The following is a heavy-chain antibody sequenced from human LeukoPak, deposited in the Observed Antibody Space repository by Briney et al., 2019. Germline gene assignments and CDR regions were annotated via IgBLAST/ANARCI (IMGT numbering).Heavy chain of an antibody. CDR2: ISHTGST. CDR1: GYSISNGYN. V-gene: IGHV4-38-2*02. D-gene: IGHD4-11*01. CDR3: ARTYINFSNYFDP. Sequence: SETLSLTCTVSGYSISNGYNWGWVRQPPGKGLECIGSISHTGSTYYNPSLERRVTISLDTSNNQFSLELSSVTAADTAAYYCARTYINFSNYFDPWGQGSLVTVSS. J-gene: IGHJ5*02.